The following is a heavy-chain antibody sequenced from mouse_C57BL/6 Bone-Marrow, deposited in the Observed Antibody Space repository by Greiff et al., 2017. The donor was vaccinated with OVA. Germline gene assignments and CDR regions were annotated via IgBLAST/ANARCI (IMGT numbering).Heavy chain of an antibody. J-gene: IGHJ2*01. CDR2: INYDGSST. CDR3: AREEVLLRYFDY. Sequence: EVQVVESEGGLVQPGSSMKLSCTASGFTFSDYYMAWVRQVPEKGLEWVANINYDGSSTYYLDSLKSRFIISRENAKNILYLQMSSLKSEDTATDYCAREEVLLRYFDYWGQGTTLTVSS. D-gene: IGHD1-1*01. CDR1: GFTFSDYY. V-gene: IGHV5-16*01.